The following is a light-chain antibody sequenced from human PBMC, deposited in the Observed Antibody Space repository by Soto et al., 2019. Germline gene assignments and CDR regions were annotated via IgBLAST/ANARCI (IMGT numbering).Light chain of an antibody. CDR2: DVS. V-gene: IGLV2-14*01. J-gene: IGLJ1*01. CDR3: SSYTRSGTLI. Sequence: QSVLTQPASVSGSPGQSITISCVGTSGDIGDYNYVSWYQQHPGKVPKVIIYDVSNRPSGVSYRFSGTKSGNTASLTVSGLQAVDEADYYCSSYTRSGTLIFGTGTKLTVL. CDR1: SGDIGDYNY.